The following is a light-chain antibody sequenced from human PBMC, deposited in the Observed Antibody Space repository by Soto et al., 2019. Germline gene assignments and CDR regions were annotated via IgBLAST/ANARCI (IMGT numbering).Light chain of an antibody. CDR2: GNS. V-gene: IGLV1-40*01. CDR1: SSNIGAGYD. CDR3: QSYDSSRSGVV. J-gene: IGLJ2*01. Sequence: QSALTQPPSVSGAPGQRVTISFTGSSSNIGAGYDVHWYQQLPGTDPKLLIYGNSNRPSGVPDRFSGSKSGTSASLAITGLQAEDEADYYCQSYDSSRSGVVFGGGTQLPVL.